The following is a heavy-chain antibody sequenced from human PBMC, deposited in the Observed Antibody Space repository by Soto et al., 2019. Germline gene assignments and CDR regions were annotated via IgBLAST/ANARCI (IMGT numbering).Heavy chain of an antibody. CDR3: ARELLYGSGSSDYLYYGMDV. D-gene: IGHD3-10*01. CDR2: IWYDGSKK. V-gene: IGHV3-33*01. Sequence: QVQLVESGGGVVQPGRSLRLSCEASGFSFSSYGMHWVRQAPGKGLEWVATIWYDGSKKYHAESVKGLFTSSRDNSKNTMYLQRDSLRGENTAVYYCARELLYGSGSSDYLYYGMDVWGHGTTVTVSS. CDR1: GFSFSSYG. J-gene: IGHJ6*02.